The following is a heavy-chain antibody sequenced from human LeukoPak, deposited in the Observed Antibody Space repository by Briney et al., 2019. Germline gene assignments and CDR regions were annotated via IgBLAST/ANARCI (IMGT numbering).Heavy chain of an antibody. CDR2: MNPNSGNT. D-gene: IGHD3-9*01. V-gene: IGHV1-8*01. CDR3: ARGRRYFDWLLSLEPLDYYYYMDV. Sequence: ASVKVSCKASGYTFTSYDINWVRQATGQGLEWMGWMNPNSGNTGYAQKFQGRVTMTRDTSISTAYMELSRLRSDDTAVYYCARGRRYFDWLLSLEPLDYYYYMDVWGKGTTVTISS. J-gene: IGHJ6*03. CDR1: GYTFTSYD.